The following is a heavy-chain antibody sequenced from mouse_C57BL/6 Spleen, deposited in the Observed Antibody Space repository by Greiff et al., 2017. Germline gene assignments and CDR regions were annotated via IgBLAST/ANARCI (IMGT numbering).Heavy chain of an antibody. V-gene: IGHV1-63*01. CDR2: IYPGGGYT. J-gene: IGHJ2*01. D-gene: IGHD2-10*02. CDR1: GYTFTNYW. CDR3: AGNPSSYCDY. Sequence: VQLQQSGAELVRPGTSVKMSCKASGYTFTNYWIGWAKQRPGHGLEWIGDIYPGGGYTNYTEKFKGKATLTADKSSSTAYMQFSSLTSEDSAIYYCAGNPSSYCDYWGQGTTLTVSS.